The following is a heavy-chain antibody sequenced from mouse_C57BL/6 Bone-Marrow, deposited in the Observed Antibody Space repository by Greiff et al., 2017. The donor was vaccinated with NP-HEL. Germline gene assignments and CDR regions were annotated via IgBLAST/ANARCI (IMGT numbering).Heavy chain of an antibody. D-gene: IGHD3-2*02. CDR3: ARRELRGFAY. Sequence: VKLVESGAELVRPGTSVKMSCKASGYTFTNYWIGWAKQRPGHGLEWIGDIYPGGGYTNYNEKFKGKATLTADKSSSTAYMQFSSLTSEDSAIYYCARRELRGFAYWGQGTLVTVSA. CDR2: IYPGGGYT. V-gene: IGHV1-63*01. CDR1: GYTFTNYW. J-gene: IGHJ3*01.